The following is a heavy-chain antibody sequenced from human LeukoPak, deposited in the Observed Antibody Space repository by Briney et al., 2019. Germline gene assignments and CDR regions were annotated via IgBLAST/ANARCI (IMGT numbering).Heavy chain of an antibody. D-gene: IGHD6-13*01. CDR1: GGSINSYY. CDR2: IYYSGST. V-gene: IGHV4-59*12. CDR3: ARDRSGSSSWYPYYYYYYMDV. Sequence: SETLSLTCTVSGGSINSYYWSWIRQPPGRGLEWIGSIYYSGSTNYNPSLKSRVTISVDTSKNQFSLKLSSVTAADTAVYYCARDRSGSSSWYPYYYYYYMDVWGKGTTVTISS. J-gene: IGHJ6*03.